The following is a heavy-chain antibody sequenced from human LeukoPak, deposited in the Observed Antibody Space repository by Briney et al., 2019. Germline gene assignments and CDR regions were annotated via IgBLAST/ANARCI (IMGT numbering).Heavy chain of an antibody. CDR1: GFTFSSYG. J-gene: IGHJ4*02. CDR2: IKQDGSEK. Sequence: GGSLRLSCAASGFTFSSYGMSWVRQAPGKGLEWVANIKQDGSEKYYVDSVKGRFTISRDNAKNSLYLQMNSLRAEDTAVYYCARDSRLWFGEFLDYWGQGTLVTVSS. CDR3: ARDSRLWFGEFLDY. V-gene: IGHV3-7*01. D-gene: IGHD3-10*01.